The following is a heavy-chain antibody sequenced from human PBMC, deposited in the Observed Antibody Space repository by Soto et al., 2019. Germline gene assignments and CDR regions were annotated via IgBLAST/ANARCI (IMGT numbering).Heavy chain of an antibody. CDR1: GYTLTELS. CDR2: FDPEDGET. CDR3: ATVSTVTRFSEFDY. V-gene: IGHV1-24*01. J-gene: IGHJ4*02. D-gene: IGHD4-17*01. Sequence: GASVKVSCKVSGYTLTELSMHWVRQAPGKGLERMGGFDPEDGETIYAQKFQGRVTMTEDTSTDTAYMELSSLRSEDTAVYYCATVSTVTRFSEFDYWGQGTLVTVSS.